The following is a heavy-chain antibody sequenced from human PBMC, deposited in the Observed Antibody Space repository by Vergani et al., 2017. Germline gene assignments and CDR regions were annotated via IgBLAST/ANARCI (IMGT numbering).Heavy chain of an antibody. Sequence: QLVESGGGVVQPGRSLRLSCAVSGFIFRRSGIHWVRQAPGKGLEWVAFIRYDGTKRFYGDSVKGRFTISRDNSQTTVFLQMNSLRADDSAVYYCTKAGQYDSDNFHDSWGQGALVTVAS. CDR1: GFIFRRSG. J-gene: IGHJ1*01. CDR2: IRYDGTKR. CDR3: TKAGQYDSDNFHDS. V-gene: IGHV3-30*02. D-gene: IGHD3-22*01.